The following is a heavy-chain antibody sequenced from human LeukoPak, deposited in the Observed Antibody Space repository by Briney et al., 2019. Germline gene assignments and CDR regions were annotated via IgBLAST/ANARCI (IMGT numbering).Heavy chain of an antibody. CDR2: IYHSGST. D-gene: IGHD2-2*01. V-gene: IGHV4-4*02. CDR1: GGSISSSNR. CDR3: ARVVVVPAAKVDY. J-gene: IGHJ4*02. Sequence: SETLSLTCAVSGGSISSSNRWNWVRQSPGKGLEWIGEIYHSGSTNYNPSLKSRVTISVDKSKNQFSLKLNSVTAADTAVYYCARVVVVPAAKVDYWGQGTLVTVSS.